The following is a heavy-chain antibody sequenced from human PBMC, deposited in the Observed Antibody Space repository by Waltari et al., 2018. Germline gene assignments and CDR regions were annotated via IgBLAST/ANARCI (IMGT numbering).Heavy chain of an antibody. Sequence: QMQLQESGPGLVKPSETLSLICSVSGDSITNYYWSWVRQPPGKGLEWIGYIAYSGSTRYNPSLKSRATISVDTSKKQFSLRLGSVTAADTAIYYCARSYDFWSGYPLHYWGQGTLVTVSS. J-gene: IGHJ4*02. CDR3: ARSYDFWSGYPLHY. CDR2: IAYSGST. D-gene: IGHD3-3*01. V-gene: IGHV4-59*01. CDR1: GDSITNYY.